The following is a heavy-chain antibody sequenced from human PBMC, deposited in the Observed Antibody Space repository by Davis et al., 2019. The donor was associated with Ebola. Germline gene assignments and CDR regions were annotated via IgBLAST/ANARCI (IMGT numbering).Heavy chain of an antibody. CDR2: IIPIFGTA. CDR1: GGTFSSYA. J-gene: IGHJ6*02. V-gene: IGHV1-69*06. Sequence: SVKVSCKASGGTFSSYAISWVRQAPGQGLEWMGGIIPIFGTANYAQKFQGRVTITADKSTSTAYMELSSLRSEDTAVYYCARDRGGPNYYGMDVWGQGTTVTVSS. D-gene: IGHD4-23*01. CDR3: ARDRGGPNYYGMDV.